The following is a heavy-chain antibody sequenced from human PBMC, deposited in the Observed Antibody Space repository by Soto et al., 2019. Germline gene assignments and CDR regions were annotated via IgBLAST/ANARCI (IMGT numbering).Heavy chain of an antibody. CDR1: GFTFSSYA. Sequence: SLRLSCAASGFTFSSYAMSWVRQAPGKGLEWVSAISGSGGSTYYADSVKGRFTISRDNSKNTLYLQMNSLRAEDTAVYYCAKDRRYYDSSGYYSDYWGQGTLVTVSS. J-gene: IGHJ4*02. V-gene: IGHV3-23*01. D-gene: IGHD3-22*01. CDR2: ISGSGGST. CDR3: AKDRRYYDSSGYYSDY.